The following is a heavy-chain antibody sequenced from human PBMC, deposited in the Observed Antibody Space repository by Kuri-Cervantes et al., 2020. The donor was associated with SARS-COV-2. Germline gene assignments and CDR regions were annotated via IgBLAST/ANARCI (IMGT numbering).Heavy chain of an antibody. CDR2: INSDGSST. CDR3: AKEVGEYCSSTSCSGYYGMDV. Sequence: GGSLRLSCAASGFTFSSYWMHWVRQAPGKGLVWVSRINSDGSSTSYADSVKGRFTISRDNAKNTLYLQMNSLRAEDTAVYYCAKEVGEYCSSTSCSGYYGMDVWGQGTTVTVSS. CDR1: GFTFSSYW. J-gene: IGHJ6*02. V-gene: IGHV3-74*01. D-gene: IGHD2-2*01.